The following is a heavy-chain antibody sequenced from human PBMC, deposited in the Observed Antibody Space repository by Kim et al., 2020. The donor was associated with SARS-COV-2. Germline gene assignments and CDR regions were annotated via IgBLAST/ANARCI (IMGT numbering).Heavy chain of an antibody. J-gene: IGHJ4*02. CDR2: IYYSGST. CDR3: ARNPANYDILTGYYEYYFDY. V-gene: IGHV4-31*03. CDR1: GGSISSGGYY. D-gene: IGHD3-9*01. Sequence: SETLSLTCTVSGGSISSGGYYWSWIRQHPGKGLEWIGYIYYSGSTYYNPSLKSRVTISVDTSKNQFSLKLSSVTAADTAVHYCARNPANYDILTGYYEYYFDYWGQGTLVTVSS.